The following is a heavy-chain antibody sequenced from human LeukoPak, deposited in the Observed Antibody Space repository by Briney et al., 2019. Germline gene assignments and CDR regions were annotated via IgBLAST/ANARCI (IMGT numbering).Heavy chain of an antibody. V-gene: IGHV4-34*01. CDR2: INHSGST. CDR3: ARAPPRIAARPISNWFDP. Sequence: SETLSLTCAVYGGSFSGYYWSWIRQPPEKGLEWIGEINHSGSTNYNPSLKSRVTISVDTSKNQFSLKLSSVTAADTAVYYCARAPPRIAARPISNWFDPWGQGTLVTVSS. J-gene: IGHJ5*02. D-gene: IGHD6-6*01. CDR1: GGSFSGYY.